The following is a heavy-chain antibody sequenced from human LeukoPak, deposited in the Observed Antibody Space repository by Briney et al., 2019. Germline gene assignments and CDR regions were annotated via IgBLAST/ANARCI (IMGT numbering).Heavy chain of an antibody. Sequence: GGSLRLSCAASGFTFSSYCMSWVRQAPGKGLEWVANIKQDGSEKYYVDSVKGRFTISRDNAKNSLYLQMNSLRAEDTAVYYCARVGPPIYCSGGSCYVGVQNHHYMDVWGKGTTVTVSS. CDR3: ARVGPPIYCSGGSCYVGVQNHHYMDV. CDR1: GFTFSSYC. D-gene: IGHD2-15*01. J-gene: IGHJ6*03. CDR2: IKQDGSEK. V-gene: IGHV3-7*01.